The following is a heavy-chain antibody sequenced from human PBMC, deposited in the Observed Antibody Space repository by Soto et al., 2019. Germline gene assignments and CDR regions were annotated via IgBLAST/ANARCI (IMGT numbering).Heavy chain of an antibody. J-gene: IGHJ4*02. CDR2: IYPGDSDT. V-gene: IGHV5-51*01. Sequence: ESLKGSLNGSGYSFASYWITRVRQMPGKGLEWMGIIYPGDSDTRYSPSFQGQVTISADKSISTAYLQWSRLKASDTAMYYCARHSQVGYCSSTSCADFHYWGQGTLVPVSP. CDR3: ARHSQVGYCSSTSCADFHY. D-gene: IGHD2-2*01. CDR1: GYSFASYW.